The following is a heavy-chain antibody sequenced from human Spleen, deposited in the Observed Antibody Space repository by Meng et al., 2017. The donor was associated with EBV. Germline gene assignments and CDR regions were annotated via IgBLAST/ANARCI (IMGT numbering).Heavy chain of an antibody. V-gene: IGHV4-61*01. CDR3: AGDVSGYYL. D-gene: IGHD3-22*01. CDR1: GGSVSSGSYY. J-gene: IGHJ4*02. Sequence: QGQLQESGPGLVKPSETLSLTCTVSGGSVSSGSYYWSWIRQPPGKGLEWIGYIYYSGSTNYNPSLKSRVTISVDTSKNQFSLKLSSVTAADTAVYYCAGDVSGYYLWGQGTLVTVSS. CDR2: IYYSGST.